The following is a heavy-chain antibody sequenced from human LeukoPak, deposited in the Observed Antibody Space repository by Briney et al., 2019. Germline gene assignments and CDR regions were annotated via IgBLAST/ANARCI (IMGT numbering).Heavy chain of an antibody. J-gene: IGHJ4*02. CDR2: ISAYNGNT. Sequence: ASVKVSCKASGYTFTSYGISWVRQAPGQGLEWMGWISAYNGNTNYAQKLQGRVTMTTGTSTSTAYMELRSLGSDDTAVYYCARVRVTELELQNDYWGQGTLVTVSS. CDR1: GYTFTSYG. V-gene: IGHV1-18*01. D-gene: IGHD1-7*01. CDR3: ARVRVTELELQNDY.